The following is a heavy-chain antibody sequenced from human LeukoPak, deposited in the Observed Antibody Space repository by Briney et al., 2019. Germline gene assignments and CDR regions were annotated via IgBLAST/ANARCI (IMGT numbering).Heavy chain of an antibody. D-gene: IGHD3-16*02. CDR3: ARLSVGFILPYYFDY. J-gene: IGHJ4*02. CDR1: GYSISSGYY. V-gene: IGHV4-38-2*02. Sequence: SETLSLTCTVSGYSISSGYYWGWIRQPPGKGLEWIGSIYHSGSTYYNPSLKSRVTTSVATSKNQFSLKLTSVTAADTAVYYCARLSVGFILPYYFDYWGQGTLVTVSS. CDR2: IYHSGST.